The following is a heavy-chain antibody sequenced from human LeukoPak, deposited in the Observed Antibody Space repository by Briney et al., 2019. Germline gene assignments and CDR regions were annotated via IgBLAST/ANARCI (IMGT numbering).Heavy chain of an antibody. V-gene: IGHV4-61*01. CDR2: IYYSGST. J-gene: IGHJ4*02. Sequence: PSETLSLTCTVSGGSVSSGSYYWSWIRQPPGKGLEWIGYIYYSGSTNYNPSLKSRVTISVDTSKNQFSLKLSSVTAADTAVYYCARVPGLDFDYWGQGTLVTVSS. CDR3: ARVPGLDFDY. D-gene: IGHD3-10*01. CDR1: GGSVSSGSYY.